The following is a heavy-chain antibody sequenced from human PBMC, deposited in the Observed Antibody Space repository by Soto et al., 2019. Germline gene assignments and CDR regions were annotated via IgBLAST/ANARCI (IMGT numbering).Heavy chain of an antibody. Sequence: PSETLSLTCTVSGGSISRSNYYWGWIRHPPGKGLEWIGSIYYSGGTNYNPSLKSRVTVSVDTSKNQFSLKLASVTAADTAVYYCVRPGYTSGWFGYYFDFWGQGALVTVSS. J-gene: IGHJ4*02. CDR3: VRPGYTSGWFGYYFDF. V-gene: IGHV4-39*01. D-gene: IGHD6-19*01. CDR1: GGSISRSNYY. CDR2: IYYSGGT.